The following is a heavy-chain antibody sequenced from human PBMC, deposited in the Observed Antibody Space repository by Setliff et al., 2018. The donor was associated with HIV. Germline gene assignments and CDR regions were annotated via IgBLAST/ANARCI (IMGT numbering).Heavy chain of an antibody. Sequence: ASVKVSCKAAGYTFSSYGISWVRQTPGQGLEWMGWISANGKKYYSPKVHDRLSLTIDISTTTAHLQLRNLRTDDTAVYFCAREVPSNTGSYYKKYWGQGTLVTVSS. CDR1: GYTFSSYG. D-gene: IGHD3-10*01. V-gene: IGHV1-18*01. CDR2: ISANGKK. CDR3: AREVPSNTGSYYKKY. J-gene: IGHJ4*02.